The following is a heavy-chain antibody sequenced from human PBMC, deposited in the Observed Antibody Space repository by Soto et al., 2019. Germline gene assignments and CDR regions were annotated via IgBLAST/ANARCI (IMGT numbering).Heavy chain of an antibody. Sequence: QVQLVQSGAEVKKPGASVKVSCKASGYTFTGYYMHWVRQAPGQGLEWMGWINPNSGGTNDAQQFKGRVTMTRDTPISTAYMELSRLRSDDTAVYYCARVSVGATIGGFDYWGQGTLVTVSS. D-gene: IGHD1-26*01. CDR3: ARVSVGATIGGFDY. J-gene: IGHJ4*02. V-gene: IGHV1-2*02. CDR1: GYTFTGYY. CDR2: INPNSGGT.